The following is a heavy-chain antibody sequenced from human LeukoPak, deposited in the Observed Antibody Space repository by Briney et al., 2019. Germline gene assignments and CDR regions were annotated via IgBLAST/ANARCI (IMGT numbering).Heavy chain of an antibody. V-gene: IGHV1-2*02. Sequence: PMASVKVSCKASGYTFTGYYMHWVRQAPGQGLEWMGWINPNSGGTNYAQKFQGRVTMTRDTSISTAYMELSRLRSDDTAVYYCVRVPGFAHYDSSGYPDYWGQGTLVAVSS. J-gene: IGHJ4*02. CDR1: GYTFTGYY. CDR2: INPNSGGT. CDR3: VRVPGFAHYDSSGYPDY. D-gene: IGHD3-22*01.